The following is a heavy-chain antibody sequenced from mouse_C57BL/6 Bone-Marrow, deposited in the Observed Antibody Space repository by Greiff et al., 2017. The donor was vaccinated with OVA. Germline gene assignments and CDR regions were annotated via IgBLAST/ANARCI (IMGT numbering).Heavy chain of an antibody. Sequence: QVQLQQSGPELVKPGASVKISCKASGYAFSSSWMNWVKQRPGKGLEWIGRIYPGDGDTNYNGKFKGKATLTADKSSSTAYMQLSSRTSEDSAVYFCARLRSYFDVWGTGTTVTVSS. CDR1: GYAFSSSW. V-gene: IGHV1-82*01. CDR3: ARLRSYFDV. J-gene: IGHJ1*03. D-gene: IGHD2-12*01. CDR2: IYPGDGDT.